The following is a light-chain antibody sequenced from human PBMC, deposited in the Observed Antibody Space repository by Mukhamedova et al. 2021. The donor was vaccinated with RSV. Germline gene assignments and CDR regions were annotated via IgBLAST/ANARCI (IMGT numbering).Light chain of an antibody. J-gene: IGKJ3*01. CDR2: SAS. Sequence: WYQRRVHGKAPKRLIYSASTLQSGVPSRFSGSGSGTEFTLTISSLQPEDFATYYCQQHNSYPPTFGPGTKLDVK. V-gene: IGKV1-17*01. CDR3: QQHNSYPPT.